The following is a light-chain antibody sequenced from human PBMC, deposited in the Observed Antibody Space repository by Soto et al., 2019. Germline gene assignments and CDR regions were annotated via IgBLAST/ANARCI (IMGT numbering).Light chain of an antibody. CDR1: QSISSY. CDR2: AAS. V-gene: IGKV1-9*01. J-gene: IGKJ1*01. CDR3: QQLNSYPWT. Sequence: DIQMTQSPSSLSASVGDRVTITCRASQSISSYLHWYQQKPGKAPKLLIYAASTLQSGVPSRFSGSGSGTEFTLTISSLQPEDFATYYCQQLNSYPWTFGQGTKVDIK.